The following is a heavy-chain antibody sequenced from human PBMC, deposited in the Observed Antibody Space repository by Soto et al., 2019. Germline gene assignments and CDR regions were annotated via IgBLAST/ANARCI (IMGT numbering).Heavy chain of an antibody. D-gene: IGHD2-8*01. CDR3: ARVPTGKYGVWNY. J-gene: IGHJ4*02. V-gene: IGHV3-74*01. Sequence: GGSLRLSCXASGFTFSSYWMHWVRQAPGKGLVWVSRINPGGSITAYADSVKGRFTISRDNAKNTLYLQMNSLRGDDTAVYYCARVPTGKYGVWNYWGQGTLVTVSS. CDR1: GFTFSSYW. CDR2: INPGGSIT.